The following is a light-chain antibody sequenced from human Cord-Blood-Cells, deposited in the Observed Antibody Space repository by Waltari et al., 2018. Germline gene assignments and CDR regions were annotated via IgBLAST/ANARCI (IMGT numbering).Light chain of an antibody. Sequence: DIQLTQSPSSLSGSVRDKVNITCRASQSISSYLNWYQQKPGKAPKILIYTASSLQTGVPSRFSGSGSGTDFTLTIRSLQPEDFATYYCQQSYSTPPWTFGQGTKVEIK. CDR2: TAS. CDR3: QQSYSTPPWT. CDR1: QSISSY. V-gene: IGKV1-39*01. J-gene: IGKJ1*01.